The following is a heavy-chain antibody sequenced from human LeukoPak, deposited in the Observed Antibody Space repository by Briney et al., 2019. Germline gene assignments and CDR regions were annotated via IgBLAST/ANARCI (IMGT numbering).Heavy chain of an antibody. D-gene: IGHD1-26*01. CDR2: IKQDGSEK. CDR1: GFTVSSNY. J-gene: IGHJ4*02. V-gene: IGHV3-7*03. CDR3: TRDYRGTFDY. Sequence: GGSLRLSCAASGFTVSSNYMSWVRQAPGKGLEWVANIKQDGSEKNYVDSVKGRFTISRDNAKNSLYLQMNSLRAEDTAIYYCTRDYRGTFDYWGQGTLITVSS.